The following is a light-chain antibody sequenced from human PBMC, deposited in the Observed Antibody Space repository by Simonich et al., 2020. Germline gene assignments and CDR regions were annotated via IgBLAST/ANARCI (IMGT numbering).Light chain of an antibody. CDR1: SSDVGSYNL. CDR3: CSYAGSSTVV. CDR2: EGS. Sequence: QSALTQPASVSGSPGQSITISCPGTSSDVGSYNLVPWYQPPPGKAPKLMIYEGSKRPSGVSNRFSGSKSGNTASLTISGLQAEDEADYYGCSYAGSSTVVFGGGTKLTVL. J-gene: IGLJ2*01. V-gene: IGLV2-23*01.